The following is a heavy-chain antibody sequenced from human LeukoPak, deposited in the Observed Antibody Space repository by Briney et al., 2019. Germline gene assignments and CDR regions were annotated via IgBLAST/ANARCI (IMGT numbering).Heavy chain of an antibody. J-gene: IGHJ3*02. CDR3: ARQWQQLYAFDI. Sequence: SETLSLTCTVSGGSISSSSYYWGWIRQPPGKGLEWIGSIYYSGSTYYNPSLKSRVTISVDTSKNQFSLKLSSVTAADTAVYYCARQWQQLYAFDIWGQGTMVTVSS. CDR2: IYYSGST. D-gene: IGHD6-13*01. V-gene: IGHV4-39*07. CDR1: GGSISSSSYY.